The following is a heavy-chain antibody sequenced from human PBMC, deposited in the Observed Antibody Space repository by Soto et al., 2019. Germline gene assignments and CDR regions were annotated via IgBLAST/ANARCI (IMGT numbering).Heavy chain of an antibody. V-gene: IGHV1-8*01. Sequence: QVQLVQSGAEVKKPGASVKVSCKASGYTFTNYDIYWVRQAAGQGLEWMGWMSPNSGNTGYVQKFQGRVTMTRSTSINTAYMELSSLRFEDTAIYFCARRGGDYEIWGQGTLVTVSS. CDR1: GYTFTNYD. CDR3: ARRGGDYEI. CDR2: MSPNSGNT. D-gene: IGHD4-17*01. J-gene: IGHJ4*02.